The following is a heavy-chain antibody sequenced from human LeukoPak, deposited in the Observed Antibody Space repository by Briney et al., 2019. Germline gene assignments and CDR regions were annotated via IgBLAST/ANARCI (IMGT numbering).Heavy chain of an antibody. V-gene: IGHV3-11*04. CDR1: GFSFSDYY. D-gene: IGHD6-19*01. Sequence: PGGSLRLSCAASGFSFSDYYMSWIRQAPGKGLEWVSYISSGGSTVYYADSVKGRFTISRDNANNSLNLQMNSLRAEDTAMYYCARRYSSGWAEYFQHWGQGTLVTVSS. CDR2: ISSGGSTV. J-gene: IGHJ1*01. CDR3: ARRYSSGWAEYFQH.